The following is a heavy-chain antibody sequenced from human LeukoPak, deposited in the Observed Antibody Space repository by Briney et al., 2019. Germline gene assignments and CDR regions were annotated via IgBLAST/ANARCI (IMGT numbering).Heavy chain of an antibody. D-gene: IGHD6-19*01. Sequence: ASVKVSCKASGYTFTSYGISWVRQAPGQGLEWMGRISAYNGNTNYAQKLQGRVTMTTDTSTSTAYMELRSLRSDGTAVYYCARDEVAVAGSDYYGMDVWGQGTTVTVSS. J-gene: IGHJ6*02. CDR3: ARDEVAVAGSDYYGMDV. V-gene: IGHV1-18*01. CDR1: GYTFTSYG. CDR2: ISAYNGNT.